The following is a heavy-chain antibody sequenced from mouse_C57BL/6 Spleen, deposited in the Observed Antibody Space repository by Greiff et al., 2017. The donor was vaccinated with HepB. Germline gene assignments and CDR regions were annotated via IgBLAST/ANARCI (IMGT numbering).Heavy chain of an antibody. V-gene: IGHV1-26*01. D-gene: IGHD2-3*01. CDR1: GYTFTDYY. Sequence: VQLQQSGPELVKPGASVKISCKASGYTFTDYYMNWVKQSHGKSLEWIGDINPNNGGTSYNQKFKGKATLTVDKSSSTAYMELRSLTSEDSAVYYCARCGYYPLDYAMDYWGKGTSVTVSS. CDR3: ARCGYYPLDYAMDY. CDR2: INPNNGGT. J-gene: IGHJ4*01.